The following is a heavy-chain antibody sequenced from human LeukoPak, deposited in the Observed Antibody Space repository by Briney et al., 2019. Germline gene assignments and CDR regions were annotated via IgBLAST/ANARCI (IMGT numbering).Heavy chain of an antibody. CDR2: INHSGST. CDR1: GGSFSGYY. CDR3: ARGRYYDSSGYRYYYYYYGMDV. J-gene: IGHJ6*02. Sequence: PSETLSLTCAVYGGSFSGYYWSWIRQPPGEGLEWIGEINHSGSTNYNPSLKSRVTISVDTSKNQFSLKLSSVTAADTAVYYCARGRYYDSSGYRYYYYYYGMDVWGQGTTVTVSS. V-gene: IGHV4-34*01. D-gene: IGHD3-22*01.